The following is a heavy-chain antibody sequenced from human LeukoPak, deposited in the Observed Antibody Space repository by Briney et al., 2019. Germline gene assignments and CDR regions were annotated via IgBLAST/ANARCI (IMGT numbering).Heavy chain of an antibody. CDR3: ARAGLGAAEGAFDI. Sequence: GGSLRLSCAASGFTFSRNDMHWVRQATGKGLEWVSAIGTAGDTYYPGSVKGRFTISRENAKNSLYLQMNSLRAGDTAVYYCARAGLGAAEGAFDIWGQGTMVTVSS. V-gene: IGHV3-13*01. CDR2: IGTAGDT. J-gene: IGHJ3*02. D-gene: IGHD3-16*01. CDR1: GFTFSRND.